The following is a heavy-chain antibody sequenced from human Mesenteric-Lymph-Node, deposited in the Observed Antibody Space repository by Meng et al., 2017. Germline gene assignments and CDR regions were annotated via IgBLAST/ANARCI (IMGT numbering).Heavy chain of an antibody. CDR1: GFTFNRYG. CDR3: TRGHLFNWNFIDI. Sequence: VQLVESGGGVVQPGKSLTLSCAGSGFTFNRYGLHWGRQAPGKGLEWVAAISHDGIKNYYADSVKGRFTISRDNSRNTVSLQMDSLRVEDTAMYYCTRGHLFNWNFIDIWGQGTLVTVSS. J-gene: IGHJ4*02. CDR2: ISHDGIKN. V-gene: IGHV3-30-3*01. D-gene: IGHD1-7*01.